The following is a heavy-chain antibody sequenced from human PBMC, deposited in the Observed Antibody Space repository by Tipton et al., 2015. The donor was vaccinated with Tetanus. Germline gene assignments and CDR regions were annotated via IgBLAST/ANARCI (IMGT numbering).Heavy chain of an antibody. CDR1: GFPFKSYT. D-gene: IGHD3-16*01. CDR3: AKEALGVLNL. CDR2: ISGSRLTP. Sequence: SLRLSCAASGFPFKSYTMNWVRQAPGNGLKWIAAISGSRLTPYYADSVKGRFTISRDNSKNTLSLQLNNLRADDTAIYYCAKEALGVLNLWGKGTTVIVSS. V-gene: IGHV3-23*01. J-gene: IGHJ6*04.